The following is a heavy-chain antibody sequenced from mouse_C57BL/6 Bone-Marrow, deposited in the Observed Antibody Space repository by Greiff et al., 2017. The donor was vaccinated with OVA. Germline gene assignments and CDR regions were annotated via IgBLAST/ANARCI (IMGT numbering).Heavy chain of an antibody. D-gene: IGHD1-1*01. CDR1: GFTFSDYG. Sequence: DVHLVESGGGLVKPGGSLKLSCAASGFTFSDYGMHWVRQAPEKGLEWVAYISSGSSTIYYADTVKGRFTISRDNAKNTLFLQMTSLRSEDTAMYYCARSHYYGSFAWFAYWGQGTLVTVSA. V-gene: IGHV5-17*01. CDR3: ARSHYYGSFAWFAY. J-gene: IGHJ3*01. CDR2: ISSGSSTI.